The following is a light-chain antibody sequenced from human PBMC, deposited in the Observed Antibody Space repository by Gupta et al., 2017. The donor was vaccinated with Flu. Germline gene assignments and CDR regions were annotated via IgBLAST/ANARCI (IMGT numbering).Light chain of an antibody. V-gene: IGLV1-40*01. J-gene: IGLJ3*02. CDR2: GNN. CDR1: TSHIGAGYD. CDR3: QSYDNSLSGSKV. Sequence: QFVLTQPPSVSGAPGQRVTISCTGSTSHIGAGYDVHWYQQVPGRAPKRLIFGNNNRPSGVADRFSGSKSGTSASLAIAGLQAEDEADYYCQSYDNSLSGSKVFGGGTKLTVL.